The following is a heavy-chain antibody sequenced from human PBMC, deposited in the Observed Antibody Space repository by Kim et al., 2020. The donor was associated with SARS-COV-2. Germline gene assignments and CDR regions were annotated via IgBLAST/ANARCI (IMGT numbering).Heavy chain of an antibody. CDR1: GGTFSSYA. V-gene: IGHV1-69*13. J-gene: IGHJ5*01. CDR3: ASTHLIGYYAWMCWFDA. CDR2: IIPIFGTA. Sequence: SVKVFCKASGGTFSSYAISWVRQAPGQGLVWTGGIIPIFGTAHYAQTFQGRVTIIADESTSTAYMELSSLSSEASVVYYCASTHLIGYYAWMCWFDAWG. D-gene: IGHD3-9*01.